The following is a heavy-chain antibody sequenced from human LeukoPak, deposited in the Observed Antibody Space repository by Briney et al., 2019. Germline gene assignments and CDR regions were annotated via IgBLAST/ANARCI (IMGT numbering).Heavy chain of an antibody. CDR2: IKPEGSEK. CDR3: LAAGGY. Sequence: GGSLRLSCAASGFTFSNYWMNWVRQAPGKGLEWVAKIKPEGSEKYYVDSVKGRFTISRDNAKNSLYLQMSSLSAEDTAVYYCLAAGGYWGQGTLVTVSS. V-gene: IGHV3-7*01. J-gene: IGHJ4*02. D-gene: IGHD3-10*01. CDR1: GFTFSNYW.